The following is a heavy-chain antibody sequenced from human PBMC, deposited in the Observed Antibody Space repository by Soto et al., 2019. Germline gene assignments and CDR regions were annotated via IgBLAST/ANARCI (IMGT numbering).Heavy chain of an antibody. Sequence: EVQLVESGGGLVKPGGSLRLSCAASGFTFSNAWMNWVRQAPGKGLEWVGRIKSKTDDGTTAYTAPAKGRFTISRDDSENTLYLQMNSLKTEDAAVYYCSTGPFDYWGQGTLVTVSS. J-gene: IGHJ4*02. CDR2: IKSKTDDGTT. V-gene: IGHV3-15*07. CDR3: STGPFDY. CDR1: GFTFSNAW.